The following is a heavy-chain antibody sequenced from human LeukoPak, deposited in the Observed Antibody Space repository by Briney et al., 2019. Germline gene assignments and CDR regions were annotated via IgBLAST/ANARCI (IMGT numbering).Heavy chain of an antibody. CDR3: ARASGYDYSAFDI. CDR2: ISSSSSYI. D-gene: IGHD5-12*01. Sequence: GGSLRLSCAASGFTFSSYSMNWVRQAPGKGLEWVSSISSSSSYIYYADSVKGRFTISRDNAKNSLYLQMNSLRAEDTAVYYCARASGYDYSAFDIWGQGTMVTVSS. J-gene: IGHJ3*02. V-gene: IGHV3-21*01. CDR1: GFTFSSYS.